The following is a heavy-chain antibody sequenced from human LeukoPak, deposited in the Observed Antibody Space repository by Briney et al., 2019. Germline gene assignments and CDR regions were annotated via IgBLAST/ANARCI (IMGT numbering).Heavy chain of an antibody. D-gene: IGHD6-6*01. CDR1: GGSFSGYY. CDR2: IYYSGST. Sequence: SETLSLTCAVYGGSFSGYYWSWIRQPPGKGLEWIGYIYYSGSTNYNPSFKSRVTISVDTSKNQFSLKLSSVTAADTAVYYCARAPSAKNSSPYFFDYWGQGTLVTVSS. V-gene: IGHV4-59*01. CDR3: ARAPSAKNSSPYFFDY. J-gene: IGHJ4*02.